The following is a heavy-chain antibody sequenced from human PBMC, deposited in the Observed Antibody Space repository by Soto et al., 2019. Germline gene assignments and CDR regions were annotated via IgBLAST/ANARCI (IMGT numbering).Heavy chain of an antibody. CDR3: ASPTRDFWSGPYWYFDL. Sequence: QVQLVQYGAEVKKPGSSVKVSCKASGGTFSSYAISWVRQAPGQGLEWMGGIIPIFGTANYAQKFQGRVTITADESTSTAYMELSSLRAEDTAVYYCASPTRDFWSGPYWYFDLWGRGTLVTVSS. D-gene: IGHD3-3*01. V-gene: IGHV1-69*12. CDR2: IIPIFGTA. CDR1: GGTFSSYA. J-gene: IGHJ2*01.